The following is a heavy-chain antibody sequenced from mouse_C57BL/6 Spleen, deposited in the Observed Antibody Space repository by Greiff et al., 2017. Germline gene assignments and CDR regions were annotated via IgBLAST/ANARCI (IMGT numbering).Heavy chain of an antibody. J-gene: IGHJ2*01. D-gene: IGHD2-3*01. Sequence: EVKVEESEGGLVQPGSSMILSCTASGFTFSDYYLAWVRQVPEKGLEWVANINYDGSSTYYLDSLKSRFIISRDNAKNLLYLQMSSLKSEDTATYYCARSSYDGYYVGYFDYWGQGTTLTVSS. CDR1: GFTFSDYY. V-gene: IGHV5-16*01. CDR3: ARSSYDGYYVGYFDY. CDR2: INYDGSST.